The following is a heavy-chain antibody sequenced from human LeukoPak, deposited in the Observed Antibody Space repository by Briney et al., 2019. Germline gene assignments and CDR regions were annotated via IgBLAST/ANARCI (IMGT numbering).Heavy chain of an antibody. D-gene: IGHD3-22*01. J-gene: IGHJ4*02. CDR3: ARDLYDSSGYPIDY. V-gene: IGHV1-18*01. CDR2: ISAYNGNT. CDR1: GYTFTSYG. Sequence: GESLKISCKASGYTFTSYGISWVRQAPGQGLEWMGWISAYNGNTNYAQKLQGRVTMTTDTSTSTAYMELRSLRSDDTAVYYCARDLYDSSGYPIDYWGQGTLVTVSS.